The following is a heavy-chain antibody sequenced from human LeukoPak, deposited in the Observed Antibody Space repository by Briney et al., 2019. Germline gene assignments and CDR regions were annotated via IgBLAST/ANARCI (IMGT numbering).Heavy chain of an antibody. CDR3: ARGHLWFGELLPLDY. J-gene: IGHJ4*02. D-gene: IGHD3-10*01. V-gene: IGHV3-21*01. Sequence: GGSLRLSCAASGFTFSSYSMNWVRQAPGKGLEWVSSISSSSSYIYYADSVKGRFTISRDNAKNSLYLQMNSLRAEDTAVYYCARGHLWFGELLPLDYWGQGTLVTVSS. CDR1: GFTFSSYS. CDR2: ISSSSSYI.